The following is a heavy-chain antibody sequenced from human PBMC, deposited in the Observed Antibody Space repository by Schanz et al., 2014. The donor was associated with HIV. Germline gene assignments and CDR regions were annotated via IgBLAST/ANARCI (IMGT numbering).Heavy chain of an antibody. CDR3: ARGLVT. CDR2: LSWNSGSI. CDR1: GFSFDDYA. Sequence: EVQLVESGGGLVQPGRSLRLSCAASGFSFDDYAMHWVRQAPGKGLEWVSSLSWNSGSIAYADSVKGRFTISRDNAKNTLHLQMNSLRVEDTAVYFCARGLVTWGQGALVTVSS. V-gene: IGHV3-9*01. J-gene: IGHJ4*02. D-gene: IGHD2-21*02.